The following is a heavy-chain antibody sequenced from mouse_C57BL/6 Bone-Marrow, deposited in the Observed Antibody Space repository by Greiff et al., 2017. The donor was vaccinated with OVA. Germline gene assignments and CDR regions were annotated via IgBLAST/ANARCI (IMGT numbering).Heavy chain of an antibody. CDR3: ARDPNWDYFDY. D-gene: IGHD4-1*01. J-gene: IGHJ2*01. V-gene: IGHV1-55*01. CDR1: GYTFTSYW. Sequence: VKLVESGAELVKPGSSVKMSCKASGYTFTSYWITWVKQRPGQGLEWIGDIYPGSGSTNYNEKFKSKATLTVDTSSSTAYMQLSSLTSEDSAVYYCARDPNWDYFDYWGQGTTLTVSS. CDR2: IYPGSGST.